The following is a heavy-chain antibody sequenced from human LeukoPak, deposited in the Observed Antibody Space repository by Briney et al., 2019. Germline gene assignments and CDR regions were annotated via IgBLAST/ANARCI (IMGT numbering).Heavy chain of an antibody. V-gene: IGHV4-59*01. CDR3: ARVRRVLITTNDAFDI. CDR1: GGSISTYY. J-gene: IGHJ3*02. Sequence: SGTLSLTCSVSGGSISTYYWSWTRQPPGKGREWIGYSYYSGSTKYNPSLKSRVTISVDTSKNQFSLKLSSVTAADTAVYYCARVRRVLITTNDAFDIWGQGTMVTVSS. D-gene: IGHD3-22*01. CDR2: SYYSGST.